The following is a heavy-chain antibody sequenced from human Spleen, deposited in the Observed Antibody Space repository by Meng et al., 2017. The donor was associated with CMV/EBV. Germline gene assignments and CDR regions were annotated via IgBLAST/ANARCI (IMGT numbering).Heavy chain of an antibody. CDR1: GYTVTSYY. J-gene: IGHJ5*02. CDR2: INPSGGST. CDR3: AKSTTAVTPGAS. V-gene: IGHV1-46*01. D-gene: IGHD4-23*01. Sequence: ASVKVSCKASGYTVTSYYLHWVRQAPGQGLEWVGVINPSGGSTSYAQKFRGRVTMTRVTSTSTVYMDLSSLRSEDTAVYYCAKSTTAVTPGASWGQGTLVTVSS.